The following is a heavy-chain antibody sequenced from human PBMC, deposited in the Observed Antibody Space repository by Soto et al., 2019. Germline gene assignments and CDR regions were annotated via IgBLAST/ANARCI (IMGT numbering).Heavy chain of an antibody. V-gene: IGHV3-48*01. Sequence: PGGPLRLSCAASGFTFSSYSMNWVRQAPGKGLEWVSYISSSSSTIYYADSVKGRFTISRDNAKNSLYLQMNSLRAEDTAVYYCARDILTGLNGVPDYWGQGTLVTVSS. J-gene: IGHJ4*02. CDR3: ARDILTGLNGVPDY. D-gene: IGHD3-9*01. CDR1: GFTFSSYS. CDR2: ISSSSSTI.